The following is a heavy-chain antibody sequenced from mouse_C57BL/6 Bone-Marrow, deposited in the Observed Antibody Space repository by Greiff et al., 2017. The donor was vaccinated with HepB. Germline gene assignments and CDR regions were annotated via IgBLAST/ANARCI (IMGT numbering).Heavy chain of an antibody. J-gene: IGHJ1*03. Sequence: VQLQQSGPELVKPGASVKIPCKASGYTFTDYNMDWVKQSHGKSLEWIGDINPNNGGTIYNQKFKGKATLTVDKSSSTAYMELRSLTSEDTAVYYCARAGDDYAYWYFDVWGTGTTVTVSS. CDR2: INPNNGGT. V-gene: IGHV1-18*01. D-gene: IGHD2-4*01. CDR1: GYTFTDYN. CDR3: ARAGDDYAYWYFDV.